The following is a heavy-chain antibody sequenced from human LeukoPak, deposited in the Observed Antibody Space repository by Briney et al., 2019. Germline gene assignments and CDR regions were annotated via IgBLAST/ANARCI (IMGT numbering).Heavy chain of an antibody. J-gene: IGHJ5*02. CDR2: INPNSGGT. D-gene: IGHD3-9*01. CDR3: ARVVNRRVLRYFEGGNWFDP. CDR1: GYTFTGYY. V-gene: IGHV1-2*02. Sequence: ASVKVSCKASGYTFTGYYMHWVRQAPGQGLEWMGWINPNSGGTNYAQKFQGRVTMTRDTSISTAYMELSRLRSDDTAVYYCARVVNRRVLRYFEGGNWFDPWGQGTLVTVSS.